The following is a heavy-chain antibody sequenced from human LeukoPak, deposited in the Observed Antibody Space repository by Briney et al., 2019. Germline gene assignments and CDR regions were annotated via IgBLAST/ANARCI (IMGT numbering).Heavy chain of an antibody. CDR3: ARNPWYNWNQHAFDI. V-gene: IGHV4-30-4*08. D-gene: IGHD1-1*01. Sequence: PSETLSLTCTVSGGSISSYYWSWIRQPPGKGLEWIGYIYYSGSTYYNPSLKSRVTISVDTSKNQFSLKLSSVTAADTAVYYCARNPWYNWNQHAFDIWGQGTMVTVSS. CDR1: GGSISSYY. J-gene: IGHJ3*02. CDR2: IYYSGST.